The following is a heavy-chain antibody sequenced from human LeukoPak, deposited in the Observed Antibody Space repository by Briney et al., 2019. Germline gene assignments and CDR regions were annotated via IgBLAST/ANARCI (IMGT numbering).Heavy chain of an antibody. CDR3: ARPHVESEWYFDL. CDR2: IYPGDSDT. V-gene: IGHV5-51*01. J-gene: IGHJ2*01. D-gene: IGHD5-24*01. Sequence: GESLKISCKGSGYSFTSYWIGWVRQMPGKGLERMGIIYPGDSDTRYSPSFQGQVTISADKSISTAYLQWSSLKASDTAMYYCARPHVESEWYFDLWGRGTLVTVSS. CDR1: GYSFTSYW.